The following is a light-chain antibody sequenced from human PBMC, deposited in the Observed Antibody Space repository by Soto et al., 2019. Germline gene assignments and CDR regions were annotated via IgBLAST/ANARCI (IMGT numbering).Light chain of an antibody. CDR1: QSISSR. V-gene: IGKV1-5*03. CDR3: QQYNSYSS. CDR2: KAS. J-gene: IGKJ3*01. Sequence: DIQMTQSPPTLSASVGDRVTITCRASQSISSRLAWYQQKPGRAPKLLIYKASSLESGVPSRFSGSGSVTAFTLTISSLQPDDFATYSCQQYNSYSSFGPGTKVDIK.